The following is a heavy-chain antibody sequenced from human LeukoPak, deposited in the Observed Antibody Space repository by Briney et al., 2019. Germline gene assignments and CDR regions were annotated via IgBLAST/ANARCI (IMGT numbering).Heavy chain of an antibody. V-gene: IGHV3-7*01. Sequence: GGSLRLSCEASGFTFRNYWMIWVRQAPGKGLEWVANIKQDGSEKYYVDSVKGRFTVSRDNTKNSLYLQMHSLTAEDTAVYYCARDLRGLNFYDRSDYWGQGTLVTVSS. CDR3: ARDLRGLNFYDRSDY. CDR2: IKQDGSEK. J-gene: IGHJ4*02. CDR1: GFTFRNYW. D-gene: IGHD3-22*01.